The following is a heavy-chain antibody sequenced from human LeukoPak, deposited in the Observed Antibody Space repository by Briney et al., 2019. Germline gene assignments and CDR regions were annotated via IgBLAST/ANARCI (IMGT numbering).Heavy chain of an antibody. CDR3: ARAASSSWYGNDAFDI. Sequence: PSQTLSLTCTVSGGSISSGSYYWRWIRQPAGKGLEWIGRIYTSGSTNYNPSLKSRVTISVDTSKNQFSLKLSSVTAADTAVYYCARAASSSWYGNDAFDIWGQGTMVTVSS. D-gene: IGHD6-13*01. J-gene: IGHJ3*02. V-gene: IGHV4-61*02. CDR2: IYTSGST. CDR1: GGSISSGSYY.